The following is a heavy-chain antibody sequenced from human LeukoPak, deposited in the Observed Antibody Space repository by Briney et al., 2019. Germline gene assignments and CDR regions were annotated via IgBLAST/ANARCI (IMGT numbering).Heavy chain of an antibody. J-gene: IGHJ4*02. Sequence: GGSLRLSCAASGFTFSVYDMHWVRQAPGKGLEWVALIRSDGSDKYYADCVKGRFTISRDNSKNTVFLQMNSLRAEDTAVYYCAKDIAAAGGPCAYWGRGALVTVSS. D-gene: IGHD6-13*01. CDR3: AKDIAAAGGPCAY. CDR1: GFTFSVYD. V-gene: IGHV3-30*02. CDR2: IRSDGSDK.